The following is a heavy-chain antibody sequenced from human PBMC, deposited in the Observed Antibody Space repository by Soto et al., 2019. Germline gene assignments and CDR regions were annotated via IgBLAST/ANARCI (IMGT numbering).Heavy chain of an antibody. Sequence: PGGSLRLSCAASGFTFSSYAMSWVRQAPGKGLEWVSAISGGGNDRFYADSVKGRFTISRDNSKNTLFLQMNSLRAEDTAIYYCAKKVNSGPGSQYFDYWGQGTLVTVSS. CDR3: AKKVNSGPGSQYFDY. CDR1: GFTFSSYA. CDR2: ISGGGNDR. J-gene: IGHJ4*02. D-gene: IGHD3-10*01. V-gene: IGHV3-23*01.